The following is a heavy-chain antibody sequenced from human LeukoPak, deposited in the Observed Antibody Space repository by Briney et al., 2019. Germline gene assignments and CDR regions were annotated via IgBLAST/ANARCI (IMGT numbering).Heavy chain of an antibody. D-gene: IGHD2-2*01. CDR2: IKQDGSEK. J-gene: IGHJ4*02. CDR3: ARDAMSRTADY. V-gene: IGHV3-7*01. CDR1: GFTFSSYW. Sequence: PGGSLRLSCAASGFTFSSYWMSWVRQAPGKGLEWVANIKQDGSEKYYVDSVKGRFTISRDNAKNSLYLQMNNLRAEDTAVYYCARDAMSRTADYWGQGTLVTVSS.